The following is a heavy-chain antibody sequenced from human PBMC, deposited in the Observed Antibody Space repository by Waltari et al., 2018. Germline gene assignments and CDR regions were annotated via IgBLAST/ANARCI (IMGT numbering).Heavy chain of an antibody. Sequence: QVQLVQSGAELKKPGSSVKVSCKASGGTFRSYTIHWVRQAPGQGLEWMGRIIPIVAIANYAQKFQGRVTITADKSTSTAYMELSSLRSEDTAMYYCARDHVETAGGQYNYYGMDVWGQGTTVTVSS. CDR1: GGTFRSYT. V-gene: IGHV1-69*08. J-gene: IGHJ6*02. CDR2: IIPIVAIA. CDR3: ARDHVETAGGQYNYYGMDV. D-gene: IGHD6-13*01.